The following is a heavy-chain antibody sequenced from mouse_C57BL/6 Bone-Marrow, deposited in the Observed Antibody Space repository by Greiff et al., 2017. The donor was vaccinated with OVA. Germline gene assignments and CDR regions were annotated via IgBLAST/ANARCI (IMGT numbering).Heavy chain of an antibody. J-gene: IGHJ4*01. Sequence: EVQVVESGGGLVQPKGSLKLSCAASGFSFNTYAMNWVRQAPGKGLEWVARIRSKSNNYATYYADSVKDRFTISRDDSESMLYLQMNNLKTEDTAMYYCVRHYSNYDYAMDYWGQGTSVTVSS. V-gene: IGHV10-1*01. D-gene: IGHD2-5*01. CDR1: GFSFNTYA. CDR3: VRHYSNYDYAMDY. CDR2: IRSKSNNYAT.